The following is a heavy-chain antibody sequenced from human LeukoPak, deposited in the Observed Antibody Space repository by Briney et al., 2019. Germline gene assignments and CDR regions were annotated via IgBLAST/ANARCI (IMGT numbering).Heavy chain of an antibody. CDR2: ISSSGATI. CDR3: ARDHNGTPDY. V-gene: IGHV3-11*01. CDR1: GFTFTDYY. D-gene: IGHD1-1*01. J-gene: IGHJ4*02. Sequence: GGSLRLSCAASGFTFTDYYMSWVRQAPGKGLEWVSYISSSGATIYYADSVKGRFTISRDNTKNSLYLQINSLRADDTAVYYCARDHNGTPDYWGQGTLVTVSS.